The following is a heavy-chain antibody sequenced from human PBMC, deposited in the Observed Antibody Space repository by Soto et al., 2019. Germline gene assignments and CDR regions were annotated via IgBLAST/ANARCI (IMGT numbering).Heavy chain of an antibody. Sequence: QVQLVQSGAEVKKPGASVKVSCNASGYTFTRYGISWVRQAPGQRLEWIGWISAYNGNTNYAQKLQGRVTMTTDTSTSTAYMELRSLRSDDTAVYYCARGWYYDILTGYYPTTYGMDVWGQGTTVTVSS. CDR3: ARGWYYDILTGYYPTTYGMDV. D-gene: IGHD3-9*01. V-gene: IGHV1-18*01. CDR1: GYTFTRYG. CDR2: ISAYNGNT. J-gene: IGHJ6*02.